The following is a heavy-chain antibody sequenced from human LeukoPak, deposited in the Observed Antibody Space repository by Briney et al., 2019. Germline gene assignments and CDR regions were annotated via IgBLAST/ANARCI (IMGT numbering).Heavy chain of an antibody. J-gene: IGHJ4*02. Sequence: GGSLRLSCAVSGLTFDDYAMHWVRQAPGKGLEWVSGISWNSGNRVYADSVKGRFTISRDNAKNSLYLQMNSLRAEDTALYYCAKGAASGWYYLDCWGQGTLVTVSS. CDR3: AKGAASGWYYLDC. CDR1: GLTFDDYA. CDR2: ISWNSGNR. D-gene: IGHD6-19*01. V-gene: IGHV3-9*01.